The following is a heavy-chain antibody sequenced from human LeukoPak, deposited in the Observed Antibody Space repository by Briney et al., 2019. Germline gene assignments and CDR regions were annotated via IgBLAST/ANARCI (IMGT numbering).Heavy chain of an antibody. CDR3: ARGIGGPYGDYAYYFDY. Sequence: KPSQTLSLTCAVSGGSISSGGYSWSWIRQPPGKGLEWIGYIYYSGSTNYNPSLKSRVTISVDTSKNQFSLKLSSVTAADTAVYYCARGIGGPYGDYAYYFDYWGQGTLVTVSS. CDR2: IYYSGST. D-gene: IGHD4-17*01. CDR1: GGSISSGGYS. V-gene: IGHV4-30-4*07. J-gene: IGHJ4*02.